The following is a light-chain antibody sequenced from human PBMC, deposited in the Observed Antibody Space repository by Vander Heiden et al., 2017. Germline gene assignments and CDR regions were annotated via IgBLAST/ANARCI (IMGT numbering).Light chain of an antibody. CDR2: GAS. V-gene: IGKV3-20*01. CDR1: QSVSFSY. Sequence: IVLTQSPGPLSLSPGEGATLSCRASQSVSFSYLAWYQQKPGQAPRLLIYGASSRAAGIPDRFSGSGSGTDFTLTISRLEPEDSAVYYCQQYGSSQYTFGQGTKLEIK. J-gene: IGKJ2*01. CDR3: QQYGSSQYT.